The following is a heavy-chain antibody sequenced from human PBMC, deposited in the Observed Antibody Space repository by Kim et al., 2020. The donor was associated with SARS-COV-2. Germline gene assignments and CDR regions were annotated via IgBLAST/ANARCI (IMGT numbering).Heavy chain of an antibody. Sequence: GGSLRLSCTASGFTFGDYAMSWVRQAPGKGLEWVGFIRSKAYGGTTEYAASVKGRFTISRDDSKSIAYLQMNSLKTEDTAVYYCTRPRFLEWLLLDYWGQGTLVTVSS. CDR1: GFTFGDYA. CDR2: IRSKAYGGTT. V-gene: IGHV3-49*04. J-gene: IGHJ4*02. D-gene: IGHD3-3*01. CDR3: TRPRFLEWLLLDY.